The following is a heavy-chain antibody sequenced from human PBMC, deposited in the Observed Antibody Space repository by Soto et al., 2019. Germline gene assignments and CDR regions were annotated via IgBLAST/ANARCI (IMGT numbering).Heavy chain of an antibody. CDR1: GYSISSSNW. J-gene: IGHJ4*02. Sequence: QVQLQESGPGLVKPSDTLSLTCAVSGYSISSSNWWGWIREPPGKGLEWIGYIYYSGTTYYNPSLNSRVTMSVDTSKNQFSLKLTSVTAVDTAVYYCARRDIQGPIDYWGQGTLVTVSS. CDR3: ARRDIQGPIDY. V-gene: IGHV4-28*01. CDR2: IYYSGTT.